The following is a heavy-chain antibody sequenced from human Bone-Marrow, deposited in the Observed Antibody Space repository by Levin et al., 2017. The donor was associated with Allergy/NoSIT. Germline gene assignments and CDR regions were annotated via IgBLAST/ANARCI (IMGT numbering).Heavy chain of an antibody. CDR2: ITGGGSDT. J-gene: IGHJ3*01. CDR1: GFAFGDYA. CDR3: AKKQAGTSGFSFDV. Sequence: ASVKVSCAASGFAFGDYAMTWVRQAPGKGLEWVSDITGGGSDTWYGDSVKGRFTVSRDNSKDMLYLELNSLRVEDTGIYYCAKKQAGTSGFSFDVWGQGTTVTVSS. V-gene: IGHV3-23*01. D-gene: IGHD6-19*01.